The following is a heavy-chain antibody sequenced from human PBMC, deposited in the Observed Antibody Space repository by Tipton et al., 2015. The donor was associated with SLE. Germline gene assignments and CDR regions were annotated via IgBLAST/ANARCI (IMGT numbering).Heavy chain of an antibody. D-gene: IGHD6-13*01. CDR3: ARRYTISWSTLDY. V-gene: IGHV3-23*01. Sequence: SLRLSCAASGFTFSTFGMSWVRQAPGKGLEWVSIIGASGYTTYYADSVKGRFTISRDNSQNILYLQMNSLRAEDTAVYYCARRYTISWSTLDYWGQGSLVTVSS. CDR2: IGASGYTT. J-gene: IGHJ4*02. CDR1: GFTFSTFG.